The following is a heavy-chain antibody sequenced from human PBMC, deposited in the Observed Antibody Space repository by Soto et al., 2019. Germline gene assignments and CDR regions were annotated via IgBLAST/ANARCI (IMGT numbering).Heavy chain of an antibody. V-gene: IGHV3-48*02. CDR2: ITSTSSTI. CDR1: GFTFSTYS. CDR3: ARIGWGVYGRDV. Sequence: EAQLVESGGGLVQPGGSLRLSCAASGFTFSTYSINWVRQAPGKGLELVSYITSTSSTIYYADSVKGRFTVSRDNAENSLYLQMSSLRDEDTAVYHCARIGWGVYGRDVWGQGTSVTVSS. J-gene: IGHJ6*02. D-gene: IGHD6-19*01.